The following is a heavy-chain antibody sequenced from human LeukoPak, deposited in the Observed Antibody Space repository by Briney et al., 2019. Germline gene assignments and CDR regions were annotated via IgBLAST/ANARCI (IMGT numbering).Heavy chain of an antibody. CDR2: ISAYNGNT. J-gene: IGHJ5*02. D-gene: IGHD4-23*01. CDR3: ARDNSVEDTAWWFDP. CDR1: GYTFTSYG. Sequence: GASVKVSCKASGYTFTSYGISWVRQAPGQGLEWMGWISAYNGNTNYAQKLQGRVTMTTDTSTSTAYMGLRSLRSDDTAVYYCARDNSVEDTAWWFDPWGQGTLVTVSS. V-gene: IGHV1-18*01.